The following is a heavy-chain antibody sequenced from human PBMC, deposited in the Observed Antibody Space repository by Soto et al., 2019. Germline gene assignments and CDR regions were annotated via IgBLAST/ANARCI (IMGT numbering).Heavy chain of an antibody. D-gene: IGHD6-19*01. Sequence: QVHLVQSGAEVKKPGASVKVSCTASGNTFTRYAMHWVRQAHGQRPEWVGWINDDNGNTKYSQKFQGRVTITRDTTESKVYMELSSLRSEDMAVYFCASREVGVAVAGRNYWGQGSLVTVSS. CDR3: ASREVGVAVAGRNY. J-gene: IGHJ4*02. CDR1: GNTFTRYA. V-gene: IGHV1-3*01. CDR2: INDDNGNT.